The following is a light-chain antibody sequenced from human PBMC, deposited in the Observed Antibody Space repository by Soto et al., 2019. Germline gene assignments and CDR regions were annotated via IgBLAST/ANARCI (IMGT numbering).Light chain of an antibody. J-gene: IGKJ4*01. V-gene: IGKV3-15*01. CDR2: GAS. CDR3: QQYNSWPLT. Sequence: EIVMTQSPVGLSVSPGERATLSCRASQSINSDLAWYQQKPGQAPRLLIYGASTRATGIPARFSGSGSGTEFSLTIRRLQSEDFAVYYCQQYNSWPLTFGGGTKVEIK. CDR1: QSINSD.